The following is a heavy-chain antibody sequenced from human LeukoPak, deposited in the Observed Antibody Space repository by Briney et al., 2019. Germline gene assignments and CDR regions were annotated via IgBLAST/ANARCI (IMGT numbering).Heavy chain of an antibody. Sequence: GGSLSLSCAAAGFTFSSYGVHWVRQAAGKGLEWVAFIRYDGSNKYYADSVKGRFTISRDNSKNTLYLQMNSLRAEDTAVYYCKSDFDAFDIWGQGTMVTVSS. CDR3: KSDFDAFDI. CDR2: IRYDGSNK. V-gene: IGHV3-30*02. CDR1: GFTFSSYG. J-gene: IGHJ3*02.